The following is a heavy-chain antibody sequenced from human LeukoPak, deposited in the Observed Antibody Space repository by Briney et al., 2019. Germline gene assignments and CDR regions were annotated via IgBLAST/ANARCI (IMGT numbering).Heavy chain of an antibody. CDR2: IIPIFGTA. CDR3: ARDSIDDWFNVVVVPAAIATHAFDI. Sequence: SVKVSCKASGGTFSSYTISWVRQAPGQGLEWMGRIIPIFGTANYAQKFQGRVTITTDESTSTAYMELSSLRSEDTAVYYCARDSIDDWFNVVVVPAAIATHAFDIWGQGTMVTVSS. V-gene: IGHV1-69*05. D-gene: IGHD2-2*01. J-gene: IGHJ3*02. CDR1: GGTFSSYT.